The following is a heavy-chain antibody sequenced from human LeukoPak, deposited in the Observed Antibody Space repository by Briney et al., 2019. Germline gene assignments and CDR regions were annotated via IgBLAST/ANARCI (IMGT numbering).Heavy chain of an antibody. V-gene: IGHV4-4*07. D-gene: IGHD3-22*01. CDR3: TRETYDSSGWDY. CDR1: GGSISSCY. J-gene: IGHJ4*02. Sequence: SETLSLTCTVSGGSISSCYWSWIRQPAGKGLEWIGRIYTSGSTNYNPSPKSRVTMSVDTSKNQFSLKLSSVTAADTAVYYCTRETYDSSGWDYWGQGTLVTVSS. CDR2: IYTSGST.